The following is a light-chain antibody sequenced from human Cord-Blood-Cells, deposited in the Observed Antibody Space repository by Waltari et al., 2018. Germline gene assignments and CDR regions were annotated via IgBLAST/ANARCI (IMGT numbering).Light chain of an antibody. CDR1: SSDVGGYNY. Sequence: QSALTQPASVSGSPGQSITISCTGTSSDVGGYNYVSWYQQHPGKAPKLMIYDVSNRPSGVSNRFSGSKSGNTASLTISGLQAEDGADYYRSSYTSSSTVFGGGTKLTVL. CDR3: SSYTSSSTV. J-gene: IGLJ3*02. CDR2: DVS. V-gene: IGLV2-14*01.